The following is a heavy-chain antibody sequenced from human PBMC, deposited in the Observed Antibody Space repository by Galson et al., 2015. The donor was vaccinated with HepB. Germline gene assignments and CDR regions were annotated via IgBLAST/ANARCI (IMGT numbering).Heavy chain of an antibody. CDR1: GFTFSSYS. V-gene: IGHV3-48*02. CDR2: ISSSSSTI. Sequence: SLRLSCAASGFTFSSYSMNWVRQAPGKGLEWVSYISSSSSTIYYADSVKGRFTISRDNAKNSLYLQMNSLRDEDTAVYYCARAPDERFLEWLFPPSDFDYWGQGTLVTVSS. D-gene: IGHD3-3*01. CDR3: ARAPDERFLEWLFPPSDFDY. J-gene: IGHJ4*02.